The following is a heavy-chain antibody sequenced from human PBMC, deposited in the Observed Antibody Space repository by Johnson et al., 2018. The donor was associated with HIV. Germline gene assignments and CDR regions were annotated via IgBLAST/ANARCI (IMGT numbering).Heavy chain of an antibody. V-gene: IGHV3-20*04. J-gene: IGHJ3*02. CDR3: AREYCGGDCYWVTSDAFDS. CDR2: VNWNGGST. CDR1: GFTFDDYG. D-gene: IGHD2-21*01. Sequence: MQLVESGGGLVQPGGSLRLSCVGSGFTFDDYGMSWVRQVPGKGLEWVSGVNWNGGSTGYADSVKGRFTISRDNAKNSLYLQMNSLRAEDTAFYYCAREYCGGDCYWVTSDAFDSWGQGTMVTVSS.